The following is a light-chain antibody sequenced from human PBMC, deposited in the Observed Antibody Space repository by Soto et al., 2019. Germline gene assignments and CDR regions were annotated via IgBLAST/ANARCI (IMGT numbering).Light chain of an antibody. J-gene: IGLJ1*01. V-gene: IGLV3-21*04. Sequence: LTQAPSESVAPGETASISCGGDRIGRKSVHWYQQKPGQAPVLVMYYDNDRPSEIPERFSGFNSGNTATLDISGVEAGDEADYYCQVWDSSSNHYVFGPGTKLTVL. CDR1: RIGRKS. CDR3: QVWDSSSNHYV. CDR2: YDN.